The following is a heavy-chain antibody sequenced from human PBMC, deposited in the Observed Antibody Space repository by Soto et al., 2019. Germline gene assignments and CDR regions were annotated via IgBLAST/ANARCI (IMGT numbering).Heavy chain of an antibody. Sequence: ASVKVSCKASGYTFSNFGLSWVRQAPGQGLEWMGWISPSNGQTIYAQNFHGRVTMTTDTSTSTAHMELRSLISDDTAVYCCARVLMNFGVANLGSYFDYWGQGTRVTVSS. CDR2: ISPSNGQT. D-gene: IGHD3-3*01. CDR1: GYTFSNFG. CDR3: ARVLMNFGVANLGSYFDY. J-gene: IGHJ4*02. V-gene: IGHV1-18*01.